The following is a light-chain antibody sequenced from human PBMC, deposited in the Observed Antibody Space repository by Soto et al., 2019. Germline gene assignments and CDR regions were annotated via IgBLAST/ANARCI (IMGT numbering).Light chain of an antibody. CDR3: SSYRKSNTLV. J-gene: IGLJ1*01. V-gene: IGLV2-14*01. CDR2: EVS. Sequence: QSALTQPASVSGSPGQSITISCTGTSSDVGTYHYVSWFQQHPGKAPKLIIHEVSHRPSGVSTRFSGSKSGTTASLTISGLQAEDEADYYCSSYRKSNTLVFVTGTKLTVL. CDR1: SSDVGTYHY.